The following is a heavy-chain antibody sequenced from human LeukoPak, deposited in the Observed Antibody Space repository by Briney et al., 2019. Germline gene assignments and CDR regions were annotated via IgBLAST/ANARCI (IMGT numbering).Heavy chain of an antibody. D-gene: IGHD2-2*01. CDR2: INWNGGST. Sequence: GGSLRLSCAASGFTFDDYGMSWVRQAPGKGLEWVSGINWNGGSTGYADSVKGRFTISRDNAKNSLYLQMNSLRAEDTALHYCATLGYCSSTSCYALDYWGQGTLVTVSS. CDR1: GFTFDDYG. CDR3: ATLGYCSSTSCYALDY. J-gene: IGHJ4*02. V-gene: IGHV3-20*04.